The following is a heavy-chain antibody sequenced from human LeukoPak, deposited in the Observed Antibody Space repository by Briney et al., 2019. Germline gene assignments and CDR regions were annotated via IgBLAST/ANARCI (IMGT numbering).Heavy chain of an antibody. D-gene: IGHD3-22*01. CDR1: GYTFTGYY. J-gene: IGHJ3*02. CDR2: INPNSGGT. Sequence: ASVKVSCKASGYTFTGYYMHWVRQAPGQGLEWMGWINPNSGGTNYAQKFQGWVTISVDTSKNQFSLKLTSVTAADTAVYYCARDFKVDGSSGYYAFDIWGQGTMVAVSS. V-gene: IGHV1-2*04. CDR3: ARDFKVDGSSGYYAFDI.